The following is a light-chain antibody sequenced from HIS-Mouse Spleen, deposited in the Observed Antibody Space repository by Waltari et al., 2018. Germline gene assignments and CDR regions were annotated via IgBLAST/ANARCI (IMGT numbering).Light chain of an antibody. J-gene: IGKJ2*01. CDR1: QSISSY. CDR3: QQSYSTLMYT. Sequence: DIQMTQSPSSLPASVADRVTITCRASQSISSYLNWYQQKPGKAPKLLIYAASSLQSGVPSRFSGSGSGTDFTLTISSLQPEDFATYYCQQSYSTLMYTFGQGTKLEIK. V-gene: IGKV1-39*01. CDR2: AAS.